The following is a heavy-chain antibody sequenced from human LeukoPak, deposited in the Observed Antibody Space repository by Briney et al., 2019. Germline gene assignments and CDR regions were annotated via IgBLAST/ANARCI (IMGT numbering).Heavy chain of an antibody. V-gene: IGHV1-46*01. CDR3: AQDISGGMYGIWFDP. CDR2: INPSGGST. Sequence: ASVKVSCKASGYTFTSYYMHWMRQAPGQGLEWMGIINPSGGSTSYAQKFQGRVTMTRGTSTSTVYMELSSLRSEDTAVYYCAQDISGGMYGIWFDPWGQGTLVTVSS. J-gene: IGHJ5*02. CDR1: GYTFTSYY. D-gene: IGHD2-8*01.